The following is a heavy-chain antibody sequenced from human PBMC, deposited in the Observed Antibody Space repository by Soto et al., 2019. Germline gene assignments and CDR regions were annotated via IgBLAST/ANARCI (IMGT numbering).Heavy chain of an antibody. CDR2: IIPIFGTT. Sequence: QVQLVQSGAEVKEPGSSVKVSCKASGGTLSSYAISWVRQAPGQGLEWMGGIIPIFGTTNHAQKFQGRLTITEDESTSTAYMELSSLRSEDTAVYYCARVPPGYCSGGTCFTYYFDHWGQGTLVTVSS. D-gene: IGHD2-15*01. CDR1: GGTLSSYA. J-gene: IGHJ4*02. V-gene: IGHV1-69*01. CDR3: ARVPPGYCSGGTCFTYYFDH.